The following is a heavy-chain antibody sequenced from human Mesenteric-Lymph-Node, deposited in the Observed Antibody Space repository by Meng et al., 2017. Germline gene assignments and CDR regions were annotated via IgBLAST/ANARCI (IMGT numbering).Heavy chain of an antibody. D-gene: IGHD6-19*01. Sequence: QVQLVQSGAEVKKPGSSVKGSCKASGGTFSSYEIRWVRQAPGQGLEWMGGIIPVFGTPNYAQKFQGRLSITADKSTSTVYMELSSLRSDDTAVYYCARERSSGWYTFDYWGQGTLVTVSS. CDR3: ARERSSGWYTFDY. CDR1: GGTFSSYE. J-gene: IGHJ4*02. CDR2: IIPVFGTP. V-gene: IGHV1-69*06.